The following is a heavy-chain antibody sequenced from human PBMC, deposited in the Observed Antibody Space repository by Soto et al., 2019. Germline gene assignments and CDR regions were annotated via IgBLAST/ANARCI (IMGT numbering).Heavy chain of an antibody. CDR2: ISGSAGST. Sequence: EVQLLESGGGLVQPGGSLRLSCAASGFTFSSYAMSWVRQAPGEGLEWVSAISGSAGSTYYADSVKGRFTISRDNSKNTLYRQMNGLRAEDTAVYYCEEDVRGTVAKILTSIWGQGGLVT. CDR3: EEDVRGTVAKILTSI. J-gene: IGHJ4*02. D-gene: IGHD5-12*01. V-gene: IGHV3-23*01. CDR1: GFTFSSYA.